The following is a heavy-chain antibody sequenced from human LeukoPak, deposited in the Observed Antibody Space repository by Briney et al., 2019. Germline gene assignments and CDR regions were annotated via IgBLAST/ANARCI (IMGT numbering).Heavy chain of an antibody. J-gene: IGHJ4*02. V-gene: IGHV1-8*01. CDR3: ARGPPNWGYDY. D-gene: IGHD7-27*01. CDR1: GYTFTSYD. CDR2: MSPNSGDT. Sequence: ASVNVSCKDSGYTFTSYDFNWVRQATGQRPEWMGWMSPNSGDTGYAQKFQDRVTMTRNTSISTAYMELSSLRSDDTAVYYCARGPPNWGYDYWGPGTLVTVSS.